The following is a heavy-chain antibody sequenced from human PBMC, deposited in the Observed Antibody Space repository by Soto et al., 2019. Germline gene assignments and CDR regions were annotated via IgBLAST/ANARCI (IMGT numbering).Heavy chain of an antibody. CDR2: INAGNGNT. V-gene: IGHV1-3*01. J-gene: IGHJ5*02. D-gene: IGHD2-8*01. CDR1: GYTFTSYA. Sequence: ASVKVSCEASGYTFTSYARHWVRQATGQRLEWMGWINAGNGNTTYSQGFQGRVTITRDTSASTAYMELSSLRSEDTAVYYCATTNGVYYIFDPWGQGTLVTVSS. CDR3: ATTNGVYYIFDP.